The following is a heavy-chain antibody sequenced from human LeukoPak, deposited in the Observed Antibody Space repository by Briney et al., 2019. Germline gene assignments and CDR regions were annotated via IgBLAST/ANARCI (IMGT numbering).Heavy chain of an antibody. CDR3: ARDHWSSPHKSIDY. V-gene: IGHV3-23*01. CDR1: AFTFTSYA. CDR2: ISGSGGST. D-gene: IGHD1-14*01. Sequence: GGSLRLSCAASAFTFTSYAMSWVRQAPGKGLEWVSAISGSGGSTYYADSVKGRFTISRDNSKNTLYLQMNSLRAEDTAVYYCARDHWSSPHKSIDYWGQGTLVTVSS. J-gene: IGHJ4*02.